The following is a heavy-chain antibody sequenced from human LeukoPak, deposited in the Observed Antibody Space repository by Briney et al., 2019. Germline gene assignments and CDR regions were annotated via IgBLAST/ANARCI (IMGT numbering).Heavy chain of an antibody. D-gene: IGHD3-16*01. V-gene: IGHV4-59*11. CDR3: ARGALTNWFDP. CDR2: IYYSGST. J-gene: IGHJ5*02. CDR1: GGPISSHY. Sequence: PSETLSLTCTVSGGPISSHYWSWIRQPPGKGLEWIGYIYYSGSTNYNPSLKSRVTISVDTSKNQFSLKLSSVTAADTAVYYCARGALTNWFDPWGQGTLVTVSS.